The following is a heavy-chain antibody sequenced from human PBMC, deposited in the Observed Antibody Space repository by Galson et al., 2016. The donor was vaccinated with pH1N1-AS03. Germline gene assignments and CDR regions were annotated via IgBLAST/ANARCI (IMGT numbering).Heavy chain of an antibody. CDR3: TRLTGISVITLEDIFFDI. J-gene: IGHJ3*02. Sequence: PALVKPTQTLTLTCTVSGFSLNDARMGVSWIRQPPGKALEWLAHILSNDEKSYSTSLESRLTISKDTSKSQVVLTLANVDPEDTATYYCTRLTGISVITLEDIFFDIWGQGTMVPVSS. D-gene: IGHD3-9*01. CDR2: ILSNDEK. CDR1: GFSLNDARMG. V-gene: IGHV2-26*01.